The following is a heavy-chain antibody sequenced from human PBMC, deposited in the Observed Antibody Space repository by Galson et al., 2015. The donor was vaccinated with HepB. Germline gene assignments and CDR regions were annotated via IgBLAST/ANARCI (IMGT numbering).Heavy chain of an antibody. CDR2: INPLFQTR. D-gene: IGHD3-9*01. V-gene: IGHV1-69*13. CDR1: GGTYYSQP. Sequence: VKVSCKASGGTYYSQPISWVRQAPGQVPEWLGEINPLFQTRNYAQKFQGRVAISADKSTYTAYMELSSLRAEDTAVYYCAKGARFLTGYLHWYFDLWGRGTLVTVSA. CDR3: AKGARFLTGYLHWYFDL. J-gene: IGHJ2*01.